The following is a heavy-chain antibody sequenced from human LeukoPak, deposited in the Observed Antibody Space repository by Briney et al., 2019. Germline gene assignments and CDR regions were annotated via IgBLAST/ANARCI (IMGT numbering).Heavy chain of an antibody. CDR3: AKVREDIVVVVAATDPLDY. V-gene: IGHV3-48*01. D-gene: IGHD2-15*01. CDR1: GFTFSSYS. Sequence: PGGSLRLSCAASGFTFSSYSMNWVRQAPGKGLEWVSYISSSSSTIYYADSVKGRFTISRDNSKNTLYLQMNSLRAEDTAVYYCAKVREDIVVVVAATDPLDYWGQGTLVTVSS. J-gene: IGHJ4*02. CDR2: ISSSSSTI.